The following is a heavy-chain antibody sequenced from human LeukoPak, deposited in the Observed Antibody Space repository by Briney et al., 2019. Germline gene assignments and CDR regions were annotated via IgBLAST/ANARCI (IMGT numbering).Heavy chain of an antibody. CDR1: GFTFSDYY. CDR2: ISSSSSYT. V-gene: IGHV3-11*05. D-gene: IGHD3-10*01. Sequence: GGSLRLSCAASGFTFSDYYMSWIRQAPGKGLEWVSYISSSSSYTNYADSVKGRFTISRDNAKNSLYLQMNSLRVEDTAVYYCARDYFGSGSYGWFDPWGQGTLVTVSS. J-gene: IGHJ5*02. CDR3: ARDYFGSGSYGWFDP.